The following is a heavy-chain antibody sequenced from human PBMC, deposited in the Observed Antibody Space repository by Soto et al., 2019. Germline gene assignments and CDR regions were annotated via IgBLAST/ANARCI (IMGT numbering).Heavy chain of an antibody. CDR3: AASMTAVISSYTK. D-gene: IGHD4-4*01. Sequence: HPGGSLRLSCSVSGLTFSNYAMHWVRQAPGEGLEYVSAISSDGRDTFYGDSVRGRFTISRDNYKNTLFLHMNSLRPGDTAFYYCAASMTAVISSYTKWGQGTLVTVSS. CDR1: GLTFSNYA. J-gene: IGHJ4*02. CDR2: ISSDGRDT. V-gene: IGHV3-64D*06.